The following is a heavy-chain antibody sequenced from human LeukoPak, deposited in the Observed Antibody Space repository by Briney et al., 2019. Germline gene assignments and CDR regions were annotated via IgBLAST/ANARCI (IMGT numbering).Heavy chain of an antibody. D-gene: IGHD2-8*01. CDR3: ARCTNGTRGLFDY. CDR2: INPNSGGT. V-gene: IGHV1-2*06. J-gene: IGHJ4*02. CDR1: GYTFTGYY. Sequence: ASVKVSCKASGYTFTGYYMHWVRQAPGQGLEWMGRINPNSGGTNYAQKFQGRVTMTRDTSISTAYMELSRLRSDDTAVYYCARCTNGTRGLFDYWGQGTLVTVSP.